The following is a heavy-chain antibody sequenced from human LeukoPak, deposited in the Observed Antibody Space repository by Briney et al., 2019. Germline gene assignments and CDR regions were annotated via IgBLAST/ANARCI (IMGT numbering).Heavy chain of an antibody. CDR3: AKVLDFWSGYWRYYMDV. V-gene: IGHV3-23*01. CDR1: GFTFSRYA. D-gene: IGHD3-3*01. Sequence: PGGSLRLSCAASGFTFSRYAMSWVRQAPGKGLEWVSIVSSSGGSTYYADSVEGRFTISRDNSKNTLYLEMNSLRAEDTAKYYCAKVLDFWSGYWRYYMDVWGKGTTVTVSS. CDR2: VSSSGGST. J-gene: IGHJ6*03.